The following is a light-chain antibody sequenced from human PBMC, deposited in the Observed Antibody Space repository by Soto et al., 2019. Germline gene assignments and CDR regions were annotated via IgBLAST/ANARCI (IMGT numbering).Light chain of an antibody. J-gene: IGKJ1*01. CDR3: QQYNVYSWT. CDR2: DAS. Sequence: IQVTQSPSALSASVGDRVTITCRASQSISSWLAWYQQKPGKAPKLLIYDASSLESGVPSRFSGSGSGTHFTLTISSLQPEDFATYYCQQYNVYSWTFGQGTKVDIK. V-gene: IGKV1-5*01. CDR1: QSISSW.